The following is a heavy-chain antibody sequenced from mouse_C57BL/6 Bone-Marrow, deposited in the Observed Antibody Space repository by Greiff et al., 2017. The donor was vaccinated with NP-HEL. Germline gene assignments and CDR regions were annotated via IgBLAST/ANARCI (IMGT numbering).Heavy chain of an antibody. D-gene: IGHD1-1*01. CDR2: IYPSDSET. CDR3: AIYAPGY. V-gene: IGHV1-61*01. CDR1: GYTFTSYW. Sequence: VKLMQPGAELVRPGSSVKLSCKASGYTFTSYWMDWVKQRPGQGLEWIGNIYPSDSETHYNQKFKDKATLTVDKSSSTAYMQLSSLTSEDSAVYYCAIYAPGYWGQGTTLTVSS. J-gene: IGHJ2*01.